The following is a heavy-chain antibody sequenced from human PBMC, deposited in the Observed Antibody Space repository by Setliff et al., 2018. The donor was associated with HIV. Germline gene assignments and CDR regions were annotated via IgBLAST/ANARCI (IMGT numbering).Heavy chain of an antibody. V-gene: IGHV5-51*01. CDR1: GYTFTNYW. J-gene: IGHJ4*02. CDR3: TRRRRAPGVEDLEAY. D-gene: IGHD7-27*01. CDR2: IYPGDSAT. Sequence: PGESLKISCKASGYTFTNYWIGWVRQMPGKGLEWIGVIYPGDSATRYGPSFQGQVSISADLSITTAYLQWSSLKASDTAIYYCTRRRRAPGVEDLEAYWGQGTLVTVSS.